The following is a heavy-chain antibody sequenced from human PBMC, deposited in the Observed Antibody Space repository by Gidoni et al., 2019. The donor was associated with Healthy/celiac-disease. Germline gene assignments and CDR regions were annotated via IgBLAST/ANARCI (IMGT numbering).Heavy chain of an antibody. CDR3: ARAGGGYSFFDY. CDR2: IYSGGST. J-gene: IGHJ4*02. CDR1: ESTVSSNY. V-gene: IGHV3-53*02. D-gene: IGHD3-22*01. Sequence: EVPLVETGGGLIQPGRSLRLSCAASESTVSSNYMSWVRHAPGKGLEWVSVIYSGGSTYYADSVKGRFTISRDNSKNTLYLQMNSLRAEDTAVYYCARAGGGYSFFDYWGQGTLVTVSS.